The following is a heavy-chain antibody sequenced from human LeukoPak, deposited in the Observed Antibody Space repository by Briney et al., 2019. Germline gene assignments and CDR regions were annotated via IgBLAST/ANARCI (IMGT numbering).Heavy chain of an antibody. CDR2: ISYDGSNK. D-gene: IGHD6-13*01. V-gene: IGHV3-30-3*01. CDR3: ARVFSSTPQQLVFPYYYYYGMDV. Sequence: PGRSLRLSCAAPGFTFSSYAMHWVRQAPGKGLEWVAVISYDGSNKYYADSVKGRFTISRDNSKNTLYLQMNSLRAEDTAVYYCARVFSSTPQQLVFPYYYYYGMDVWGQGTTVTVSS. CDR1: GFTFSSYA. J-gene: IGHJ6*02.